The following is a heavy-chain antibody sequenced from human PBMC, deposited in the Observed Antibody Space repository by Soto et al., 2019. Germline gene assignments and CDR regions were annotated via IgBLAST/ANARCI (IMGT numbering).Heavy chain of an antibody. CDR2: ISTSGSSI. CDR3: ASSYGFYDFVARYTLNYYCMDV. J-gene: IGHJ6*02. V-gene: IGHV3-23*01. Sequence: GGSLRLSCAASGFTFSNYTMSWVRQAPGKGLEWVSSISTSGSSINYADSVKGRFTISRDNSKNLLYLQMNSLRAEDTAVYYCASSYGFYDFVARYTLNYYCMDVWGQGTTVTVSS. CDR1: GFTFSNYT. D-gene: IGHD3-9*01.